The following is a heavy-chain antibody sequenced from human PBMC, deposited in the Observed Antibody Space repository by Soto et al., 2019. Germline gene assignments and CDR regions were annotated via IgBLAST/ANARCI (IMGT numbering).Heavy chain of an antibody. D-gene: IGHD1-26*01. V-gene: IGHV4-30-2*01. Sequence: SETLSLTCAVSGGSISSGGYSWSWIRQPPGKVLEWIVYIYHSGSTYYNPSLKSRVTISLDRSNNQFSLKLSSVTSAYTAVYYCAIGELVGATCYYYLDMDVWGQGTPVTVSS. CDR2: IYHSGST. CDR1: GGSISSGGYS. CDR3: AIGELVGATCYYYLDMDV. J-gene: IGHJ6*02.